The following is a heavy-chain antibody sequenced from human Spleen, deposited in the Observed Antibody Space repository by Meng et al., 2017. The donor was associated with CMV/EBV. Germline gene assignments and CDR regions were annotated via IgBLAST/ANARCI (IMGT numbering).Heavy chain of an antibody. CDR2: IIPIVGTA. CDR1: GGTFSSYA. V-gene: IGHV1-69*05. D-gene: IGHD6-19*01. CDR3: ARGLGDSSHFDY. Sequence: KAAGGTFSSYAISWVRQAPGQGLEWMGGIIPIVGTANYAQKFQGRVTITTDESTSTAYMELSSLRSEDTAVYYCARGLGDSSHFDYWGQGTLVTVSS. J-gene: IGHJ4*02.